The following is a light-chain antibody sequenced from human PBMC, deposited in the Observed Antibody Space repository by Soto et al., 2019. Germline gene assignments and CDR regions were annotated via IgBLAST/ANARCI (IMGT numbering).Light chain of an antibody. CDR2: DVT. V-gene: IGLV2-14*03. CDR3: SSYTRTATRYV. CDR1: SNDVGAYNF. Sequence: SVLTQPASVSGSPGQSITISCSGTSNDVGAYNFVSWYQQHPGRAPKLILYDVTSRPSNVSIRFSGSKSGNTASLSISGLRPEDEADYFCSSYTRTATRYVFGSGTKGTVL. J-gene: IGLJ1*01.